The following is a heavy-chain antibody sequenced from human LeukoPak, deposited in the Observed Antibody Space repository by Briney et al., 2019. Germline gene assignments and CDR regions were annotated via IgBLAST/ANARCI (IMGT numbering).Heavy chain of an antibody. V-gene: IGHV1-2*02. CDR3: ARGDEWELAIDF. CDR2: ISTKSGET. D-gene: IGHD1-26*01. J-gene: IGHJ4*02. CDR1: GYPFSGHY. Sequence: DSVKVSCKPSGYPFSGHYINWVRHAPGQGLEWMGWISTKSGETNHAKTFQGRLRMTRDTTIRTVYMELTRLTSDDTAVYYCARGDEWELAIDFWGQGTLIPVSS.